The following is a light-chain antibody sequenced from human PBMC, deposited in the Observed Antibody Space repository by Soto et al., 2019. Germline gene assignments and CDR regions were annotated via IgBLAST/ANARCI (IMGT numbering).Light chain of an antibody. V-gene: IGKV1-39*01. CDR1: QSFSSY. CDR2: ATS. CDR3: QQSYSTPLT. Sequence: QITQYKSYVSASVIARVSSPSRASQSFSSYLNWYQRKPGKAPKLLIYATSSLQSGVPSRFSGSGSGTDFTLTISSLQPEDFATYYCQQSYSTPLTFGGGTKADIK. J-gene: IGKJ4*01.